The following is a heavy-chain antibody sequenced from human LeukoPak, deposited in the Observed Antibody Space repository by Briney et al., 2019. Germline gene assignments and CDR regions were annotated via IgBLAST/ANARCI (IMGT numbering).Heavy chain of an antibody. CDR2: IYTSGST. D-gene: IGHD4-11*01. CDR3: AREGAMTTVSLGSWFDP. J-gene: IGHJ5*02. V-gene: IGHV4-61*02. Sequence: SETLSLTCTVSGGSVSSRRHYWNWIRQPAGKGLGWIGRIYTSGSTNYSPSLKSRITMSVDTSKNQFSLKLSSVTAADTAVYYCAREGAMTTVSLGSWFDPWGQGTLVTVSS. CDR1: GGSVSSRRHY.